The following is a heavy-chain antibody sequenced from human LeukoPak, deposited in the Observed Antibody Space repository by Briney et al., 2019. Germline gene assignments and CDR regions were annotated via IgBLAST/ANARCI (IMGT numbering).Heavy chain of an antibody. CDR1: GYTFTTYG. Sequence: GASVKVSCKASGYTFTTYGISWVRQAPGQGLEWMGWIDAYNGNTKYAQKLQGRVSMTTDTSTSTAYMELRSLRSDDTAVYYCARDYGSGSRRFDYWGQGTLHTVSS. J-gene: IGHJ4*02. D-gene: IGHD3-10*01. CDR3: ARDYGSGSRRFDY. CDR2: IDAYNGNT. V-gene: IGHV1-18*01.